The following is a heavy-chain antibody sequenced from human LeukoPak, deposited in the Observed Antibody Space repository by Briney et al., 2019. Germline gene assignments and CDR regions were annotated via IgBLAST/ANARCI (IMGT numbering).Heavy chain of an antibody. CDR2: ISSSSSTI. Sequence: GGSLRLSCAASGFTFSSYSMNWVRQAPGKGLEWVSYISSSSSTIYYADSVKGRFTISRDNAKNSLYLQMNSLRAEDTAVYYCARGYCSGGSCYGGYWGQGTLVTVSS. CDR3: ARGYCSGGSCYGGY. CDR1: GFTFSSYS. V-gene: IGHV3-48*04. D-gene: IGHD2-15*01. J-gene: IGHJ4*02.